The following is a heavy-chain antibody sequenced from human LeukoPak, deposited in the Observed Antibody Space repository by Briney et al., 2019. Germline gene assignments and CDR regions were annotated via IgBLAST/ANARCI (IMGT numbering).Heavy chain of an antibody. CDR3: ARGYLSYGSGSYKIGY. J-gene: IGHJ4*02. CDR2: ISSGNDPI. CDR1: GFTFSTYE. Sequence: GGSLRLSCAASGFTFSTYEMNWVRQAPGKGLEWVSYISSGNDPIYYADSVKGRFTISRDNAKNSLYLQMNSLRAEDTAVYYCARGYLSYGSGSYKIGYWGQGTLVTVSS. V-gene: IGHV3-48*03. D-gene: IGHD3-10*01.